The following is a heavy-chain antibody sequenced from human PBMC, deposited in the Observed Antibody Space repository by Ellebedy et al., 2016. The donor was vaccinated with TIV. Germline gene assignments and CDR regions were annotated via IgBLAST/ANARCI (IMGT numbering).Heavy chain of an antibody. Sequence: ASVKVSCXASGYTFTRYYMHWVRKAPGQGLEWMGVINPSGNGANYAQNFQGRLTITRDTSTSTLYMELNSLRSEDTAVYYCARVPGKSLQPGVMDVWGKGTTVTVSS. J-gene: IGHJ6*03. CDR3: ARVPGKSLQPGVMDV. CDR2: INPSGNGA. CDR1: GYTFTRYY. V-gene: IGHV1-46*01. D-gene: IGHD4-11*01.